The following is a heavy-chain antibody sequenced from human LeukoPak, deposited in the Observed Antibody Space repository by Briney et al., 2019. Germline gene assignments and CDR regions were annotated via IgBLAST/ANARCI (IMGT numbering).Heavy chain of an antibody. Sequence: GGSLRLSCAASGFTFDDYTMHWVRQAPGKGLEWVSLISWDGGSTYYADSVKGRFTISRDNSKNSLYLQMNSLRTEDTALYYCAKDSGYGEAATHFDYWGQGTLVTVSS. J-gene: IGHJ4*02. D-gene: IGHD2-15*01. V-gene: IGHV3-43*01. CDR3: AKDSGYGEAATHFDY. CDR2: ISWDGGST. CDR1: GFTFDDYT.